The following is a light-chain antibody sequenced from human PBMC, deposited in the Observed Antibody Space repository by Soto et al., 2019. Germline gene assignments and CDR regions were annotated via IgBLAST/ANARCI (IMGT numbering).Light chain of an antibody. J-gene: IGLJ3*02. CDR1: SGHTTYA. CDR3: QTWGTGVQV. V-gene: IGLV4-69*01. Sequence: QLVLTQSPSASASLGASVKLTCTLNSGHTTYAIAWHQQQPEKGPRYLMKVNGDGRHNKGDGIPDRFSGSSSGAERYLTISSLLSEDEGDYYCQTWGTGVQVFGGGTKVTVL. CDR2: VNGDGRH.